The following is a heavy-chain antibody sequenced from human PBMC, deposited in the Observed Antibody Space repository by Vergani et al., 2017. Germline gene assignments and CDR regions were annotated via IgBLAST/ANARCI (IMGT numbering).Heavy chain of an antibody. CDR2: ISGSGGST. D-gene: IGHD6-19*01. CDR3: AKDITYSSGWADWYFDL. Sequence: EVQLLESGGGLVQPGGFLRLSCAASGFTFSSYAMSWVRQAPGKGLEWVSAISGSGGSTYYADSVKGRFTISRDNSKNTLYLQMNSLRAEDTAVYYCAKDITYSSGWADWYFDLWGRGTLVTVSS. V-gene: IGHV3-23*01. J-gene: IGHJ2*01. CDR1: GFTFSSYA.